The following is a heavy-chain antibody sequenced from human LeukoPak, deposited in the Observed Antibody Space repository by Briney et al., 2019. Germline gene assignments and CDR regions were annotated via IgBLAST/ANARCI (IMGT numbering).Heavy chain of an antibody. CDR2: IYTSGST. CDR3: AGGQQLVRVNY. CDR1: GYSISSGYY. J-gene: IGHJ4*02. V-gene: IGHV4-4*07. D-gene: IGHD6-13*01. Sequence: PSETLSLTCTVSGYSISSGYYWSWIRQPAGKGLEWIGRIYTSGSTNYNPSLKSRVTMSVDTSKNQFSLKLSSVTAADTAVYYCAGGQQLVRVNYWGQGTLVTVSS.